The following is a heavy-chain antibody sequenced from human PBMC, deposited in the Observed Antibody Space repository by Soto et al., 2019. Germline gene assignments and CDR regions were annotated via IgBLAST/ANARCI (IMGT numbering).Heavy chain of an antibody. D-gene: IGHD3-10*01. CDR3: ARDSLLWFGELDY. Sequence: QVQLVESGGGVVQPGRSLRLSCAASGFTFSSYGMHWVRQAPGKGLEWVAVIWYDGSNKYYADSVKGRFTISRDNSKNTLYLQMNSLRAEDTAVYYCARDSLLWFGELDYWGQGTLVTVSS. V-gene: IGHV3-33*01. CDR2: IWYDGSNK. CDR1: GFTFSSYG. J-gene: IGHJ4*02.